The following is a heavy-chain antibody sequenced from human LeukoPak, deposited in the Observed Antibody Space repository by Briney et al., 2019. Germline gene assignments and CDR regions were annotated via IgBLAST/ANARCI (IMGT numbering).Heavy chain of an antibody. CDR1: GFTFSSYS. V-gene: IGHV3-21*01. Sequence: PGGSLRLSCAASGFTFSSYSMNWVRQAPGKGLEWVSSISSSSSYIYYAGSVKGRFTISRDNAKNSLYLQMNSLRAEDTAVYYCAKASMGGGVATISAVDGAFDIWGQGTMVTVSS. D-gene: IGHD5-12*01. CDR2: ISSSSSYI. CDR3: AKASMGGGVATISAVDGAFDI. J-gene: IGHJ3*02.